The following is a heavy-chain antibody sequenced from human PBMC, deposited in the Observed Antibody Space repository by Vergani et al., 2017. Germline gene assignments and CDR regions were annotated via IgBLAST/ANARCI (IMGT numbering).Heavy chain of an antibody. CDR1: GGSISSGGYY. CDR3: ARVSGAVARAPYYYYYYMDV. J-gene: IGHJ6*03. V-gene: IGHV4-31*03. Sequence: QVQLQESGPGLVKPSQTLSLTCTVSGGSISSGGYYWSWIRQHPGKGLEWIGYIYYRGSTYYNPSLKSRVTISVDTSKNQFSLKLSSVTAADTAVYYCARVSGAVARAPYYYYYYMDVWGKGTTVTVSS. D-gene: IGHD2-21*01. CDR2: IYYRGST.